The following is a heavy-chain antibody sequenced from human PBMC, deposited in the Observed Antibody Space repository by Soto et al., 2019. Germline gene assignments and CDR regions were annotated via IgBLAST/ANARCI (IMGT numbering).Heavy chain of an antibody. CDR1: GDVVSSNSAA. D-gene: IGHD4-17*01. Sequence: SQTLSLTCDISGDVVSSNSAAWNWIRQSPSRGLEWLGRTYYRSKWYNDYAESVKSRIAINPDTSKNQFSLQLNSVTPADTAVYYCARDRYGYGDYGNWFYPWGQGTLVTVSS. CDR2: TYYRSKWYN. CDR3: ARDRYGYGDYGNWFYP. J-gene: IGHJ5*02. V-gene: IGHV6-1*01.